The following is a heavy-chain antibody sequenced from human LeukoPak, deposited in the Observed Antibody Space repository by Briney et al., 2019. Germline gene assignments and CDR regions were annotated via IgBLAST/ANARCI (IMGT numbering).Heavy chain of an antibody. Sequence: PSETLSLTCTVSGGSISSSSYYWGWIRQPPGKGLEWIGSIYYSGSTYYNPSLKSRVTISVDTSKNQFSLKLSSVTAADTAVYYCAIITMVRGVSDYWGQGTLVTVSS. CDR3: AIITMVRGVSDY. J-gene: IGHJ4*02. CDR2: IYYSGST. CDR1: GGSISSSSYY. V-gene: IGHV4-39*01. D-gene: IGHD3-10*01.